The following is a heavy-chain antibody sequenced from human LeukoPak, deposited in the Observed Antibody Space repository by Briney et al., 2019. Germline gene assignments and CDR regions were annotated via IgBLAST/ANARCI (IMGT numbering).Heavy chain of an antibody. CDR1: GFTFRSYS. J-gene: IGHJ4*02. D-gene: IGHD3-16*01. Sequence: HPGGSLRLSCAASGFTFRSYSMNWVRHAPGKGLEWISYIGDSGSTIYYADSVKGRFTISRDNARNSLYLQMKSLRAEDTAVYYCARPNEAGWGAVDFWGQGTLVTVSS. V-gene: IGHV3-48*01. CDR2: IGDSGSTI. CDR3: ARPNEAGWGAVDF.